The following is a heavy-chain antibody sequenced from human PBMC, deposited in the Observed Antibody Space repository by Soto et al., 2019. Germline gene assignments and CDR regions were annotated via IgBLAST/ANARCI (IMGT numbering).Heavy chain of an antibody. V-gene: IGHV2-5*02. CDR1: GFSLSTSGVG. CDR2: IYWDDDK. D-gene: IGHD2-21*02. J-gene: IGHJ4*02. Sequence: QITLKESGPTLVKPRQTLTLTCTFSGFSLSTSGVGVGWIRQPPGKALEWLALIYWDDDKRYSPSLKSRLTITKDTSKNEVVLTMTNVDPVDTATYYCARLTVRTGHWDWGQGTLVTVSS. CDR3: ARLTVRTGHWD.